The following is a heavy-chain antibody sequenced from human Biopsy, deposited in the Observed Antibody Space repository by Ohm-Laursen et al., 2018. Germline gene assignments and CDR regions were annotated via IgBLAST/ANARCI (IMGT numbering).Heavy chain of an antibody. CDR3: ARAAFGPFDS. Sequence: GTLSLTCAVSGGSISSYYWNWIRQPAGKGLEWIGRIYTSGSTNFNPSLKSRVTMSIDTSKNQFSLRLSSVTAADTAVYYCARAAFGPFDSWGQGALVTVSS. CDR1: GGSISSYY. CDR2: IYTSGST. V-gene: IGHV4-4*07. D-gene: IGHD3-16*01. J-gene: IGHJ4*02.